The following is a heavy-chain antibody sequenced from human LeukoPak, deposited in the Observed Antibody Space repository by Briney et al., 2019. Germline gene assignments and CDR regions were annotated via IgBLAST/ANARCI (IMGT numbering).Heavy chain of an antibody. Sequence: ASVKVSCKASGYTFTSYYMHWVRQAPGQGLEWMGIINPSGGSTSYAQKFQERVTITRDMSTSTAYMELSSLRSEDTAVYYCAADLRGSWLFDYWGQGTLVTVSS. J-gene: IGHJ4*02. V-gene: IGHV1-46*01. CDR2: INPSGGST. CDR1: GYTFTSYY. CDR3: AADLRGSWLFDY. D-gene: IGHD6-13*01.